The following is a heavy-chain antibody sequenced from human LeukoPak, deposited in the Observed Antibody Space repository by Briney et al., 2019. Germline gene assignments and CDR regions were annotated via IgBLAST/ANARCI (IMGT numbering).Heavy chain of an antibody. CDR3: AKDTSAWWYHRAYMNV. CDR2: ISGSGDKT. Sequence: GGSLRLSCAASGFTFSDYAMSWVRQAPGGGLEWVSAISGSGDKTFHADSVKGRFTTSRDNSKNTLSLQMSSLRVEDSAVYYCAKDTSAWWYHRAYMNVWGTGTTVTVSS. V-gene: IGHV3-23*01. J-gene: IGHJ6*03. D-gene: IGHD2-15*01. CDR1: GFTFSDYA.